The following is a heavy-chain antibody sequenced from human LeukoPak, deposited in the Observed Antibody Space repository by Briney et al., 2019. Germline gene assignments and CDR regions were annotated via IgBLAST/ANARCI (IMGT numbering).Heavy chain of an antibody. CDR3: AKSVPGYFGL. CDR2: ISDNGVYI. CDR1: GFTFSTYA. J-gene: IGHJ2*01. V-gene: IGHV3-23*01. Sequence: GSLRLSCAASGFTFSTYALSWVRQAPGKGLEWVSAISDNGVYIYYADSVKGRFTISRDNFKNTLYLQVNSLRAEDTAVYYCAKSVPGYFGLWGRGTLVTVSS.